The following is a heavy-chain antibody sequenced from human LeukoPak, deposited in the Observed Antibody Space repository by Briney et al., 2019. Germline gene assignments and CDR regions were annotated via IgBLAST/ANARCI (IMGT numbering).Heavy chain of an antibody. V-gene: IGHV3-30*18. D-gene: IGHD2-2*01. CDR1: GFTFSSYG. Sequence: PGGSLRLSCAASGFTFSSYGMHWVRRARGKGLEGVAGISYDGSNKYHADSVKGRFTISRDNSKNPLYLQMNSLRAEDTAVHSCAKVTGYCSSTSCYCVTYGMDVWGQGTTVTVSS. CDR2: ISYDGSNK. J-gene: IGHJ6*02. CDR3: AKVTGYCSSTSCYCVTYGMDV.